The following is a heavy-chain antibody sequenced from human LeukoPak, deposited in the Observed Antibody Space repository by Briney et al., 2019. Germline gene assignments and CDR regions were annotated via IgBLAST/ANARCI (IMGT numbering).Heavy chain of an antibody. Sequence: ASVKVSCKASGGTFSSYAISWVRQAPGQGLEWMGRIIPILGIANYAQKFQGRVTITAEKSTSTAYMELSSLRSEDTAVYYCARTTIVGATTLGYWGQGTLVTVSS. CDR3: ARTTIVGATTLGY. J-gene: IGHJ4*02. D-gene: IGHD1-26*01. CDR2: IIPILGIA. CDR1: GGTFSSYA. V-gene: IGHV1-69*04.